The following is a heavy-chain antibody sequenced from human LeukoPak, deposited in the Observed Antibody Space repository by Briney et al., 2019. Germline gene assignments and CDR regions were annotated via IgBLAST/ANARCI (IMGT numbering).Heavy chain of an antibody. Sequence: PSETLSLTCTVYGGSFSGYYWNWIRQPPGKGLDWIGEINHSGSTNYNPSLESRVTISVDTSKNQFSLKLTSVTAADTAVYYCAREAQLYGNYVAFDSWGQGNLVTVSS. J-gene: IGHJ4*02. D-gene: IGHD4-11*01. V-gene: IGHV4-34*01. CDR2: INHSGST. CDR3: AREAQLYGNYVAFDS. CDR1: GGSFSGYY.